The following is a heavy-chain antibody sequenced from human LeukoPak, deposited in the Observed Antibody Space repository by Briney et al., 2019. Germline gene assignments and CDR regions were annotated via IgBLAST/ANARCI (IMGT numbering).Heavy chain of an antibody. CDR1: GFTFRNYA. CDR2: ISGSGGST. V-gene: IGHV3-23*01. Sequence: GGSLRLSCAASGFTFRNYAMSWVRQAPGKGLEWVSAISGSGGSTDYADSVKGRFTISRDNSKNTLYLQMNSLRAEDTAVYYCAKGSARRWFWYFDYWGQGTLATVSS. CDR3: AKGSARRWFWYFDY. J-gene: IGHJ4*02. D-gene: IGHD4-23*01.